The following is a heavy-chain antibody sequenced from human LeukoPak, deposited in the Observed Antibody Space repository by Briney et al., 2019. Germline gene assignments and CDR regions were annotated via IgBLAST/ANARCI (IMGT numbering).Heavy chain of an antibody. V-gene: IGHV1-69*05. CDR3: ARVAGYCSSTSCPMGWFDP. CDR2: IIPIFGTA. D-gene: IGHD2-2*01. J-gene: IGHJ5*02. CDR1: GGTYSSYA. Sequence: SVKVSCKASGGTYSSYAISWVRQAPGQGLEWMGRIIPIFGTANYAQKFQGRVTITTDESTSTAYMELSSLRSEDTAVYYCARVAGYCSSTSCPMGWFDPWGQGTLVTVSS.